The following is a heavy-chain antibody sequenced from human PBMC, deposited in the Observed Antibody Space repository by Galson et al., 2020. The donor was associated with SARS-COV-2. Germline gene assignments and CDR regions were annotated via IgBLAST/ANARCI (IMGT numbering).Heavy chain of an antibody. CDR1: GGSVRSGSYY. CDR2: IYYRGST. V-gene: IGHV4-61*01. J-gene: IGHJ6*03. Sequence: SETLSPTCTVSGGSVRSGSYYWSWIRQPPGKGLEWIAYIYYRGSTNYNPSLTSPATISVDTSTNQFSQKLSSVTAADTAVYYWARGLTAKYYYYMDVWGKGTTVTVSS. CDR3: ARGLTAKYYYYMDV. D-gene: IGHD5-18*01.